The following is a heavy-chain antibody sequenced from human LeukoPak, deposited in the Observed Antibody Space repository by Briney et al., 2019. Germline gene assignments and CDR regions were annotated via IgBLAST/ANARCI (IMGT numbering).Heavy chain of an antibody. CDR3: AKDFTMVRGWYFDY. V-gene: IGHV3-23*01. CDR2: ISGSGGST. J-gene: IGHJ4*02. D-gene: IGHD3-10*01. CDR1: GFTFSSYA. Sequence: QTGGSLRLSCAASGFTFSSYAMSWVRQAPGKGLEWVSAISGSGGSTYYADSVKGRFTISRDNSKNTLYLQMNSLRAEDTAVYYCAKDFTMVRGWYFDYWGQGTLVTVSS.